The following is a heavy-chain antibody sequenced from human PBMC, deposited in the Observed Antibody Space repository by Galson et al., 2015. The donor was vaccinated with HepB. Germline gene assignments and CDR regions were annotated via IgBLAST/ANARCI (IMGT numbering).Heavy chain of an antibody. Sequence: SVKVSCKASGYTFTSCAMHWVRQAPGQRLEWMGWINAGNGNTKYSQKFQGRVTITRDTSASTAYMELSSLRSEDTAVYYCARDLGGYCSGGSCYSGRNYFDYWGQGTLVTVSS. CDR3: ARDLGGYCSGGSCYSGRNYFDY. V-gene: IGHV1-3*01. D-gene: IGHD2-15*01. CDR1: GYTFTSCA. J-gene: IGHJ4*02. CDR2: INAGNGNT.